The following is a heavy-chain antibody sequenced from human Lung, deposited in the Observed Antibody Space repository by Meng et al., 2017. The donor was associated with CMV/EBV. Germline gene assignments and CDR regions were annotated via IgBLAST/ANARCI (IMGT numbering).Heavy chain of an antibody. J-gene: IGHJ6*02. D-gene: IGHD3-16*01. CDR2: INPSGGST. Sequence: ASXXDSXKASGYTFTSYYMHWVRQAPGQGLEWMGIINPSGGSTSYAQKFQGRVTMTRDTSTSTVYMELSSLRSEDTAVYYCARDGGEGHEYGMDVWGQGTTVTVSS. CDR3: ARDGGEGHEYGMDV. CDR1: GYTFTSYY. V-gene: IGHV1-46*01.